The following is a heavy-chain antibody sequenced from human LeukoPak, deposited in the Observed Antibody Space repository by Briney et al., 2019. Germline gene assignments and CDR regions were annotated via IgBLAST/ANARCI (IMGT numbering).Heavy chain of an antibody. CDR1: GYTFTSYY. CDR2: INPSGGST. CDR3: ARAIAAWMRQDYYMDV. V-gene: IGHV1-46*01. D-gene: IGHD6-13*01. J-gene: IGHJ6*03. Sequence: ALVKVSCKASGYTFTSYYMHWVRQAPGQGLEWMGIINPSGGSTSYAQKFQGRVTMTRDMSTSTVYMELSSLRSEDTAVYYCARAIAAWMRQDYYMDVWGKGTTVTVSS.